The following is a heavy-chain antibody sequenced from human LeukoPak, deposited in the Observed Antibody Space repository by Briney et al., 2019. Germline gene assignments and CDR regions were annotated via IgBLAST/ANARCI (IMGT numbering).Heavy chain of an antibody. J-gene: IGHJ2*01. CDR2: IYYSGST. V-gene: IGHV4-59*01. CDR3: ARDRLLEYFDL. CDR1: GFIFSTYG. D-gene: IGHD3-16*01. Sequence: GSLRLSCAASGFIFSTYGMSWIRQPPGKGLEWIGYIYYSGSTNYNPSLKSRVTISVDTSKNQFSLKLSSVTAADTAVYYCARDRLLEYFDLWGRGTLVTVSS.